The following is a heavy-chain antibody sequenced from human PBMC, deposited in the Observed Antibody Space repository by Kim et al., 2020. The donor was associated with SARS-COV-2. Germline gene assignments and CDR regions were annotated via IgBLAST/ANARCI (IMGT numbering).Heavy chain of an antibody. J-gene: IGHJ4*02. CDR2: INHSGST. V-gene: IGHV4-34*01. CDR1: GGSFSGYY. D-gene: IGHD4-17*01. CDR3: AFGVTTDFDY. Sequence: SETLSLTCAVYGGSFSGYYWSWIRQPPGKGLEWIGEINHSGSTNYNPSLKSRVTISVDTSKNQFSLKLSSVTAADTAVYYCAFGVTTDFDYWGQGTLVTVSS.